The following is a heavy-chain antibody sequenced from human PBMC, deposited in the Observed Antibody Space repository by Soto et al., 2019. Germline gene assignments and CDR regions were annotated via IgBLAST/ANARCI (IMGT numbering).Heavy chain of an antibody. CDR1: GFTFSRYW. Sequence: GGSLRLSCAASGFTFSRYWMHWVRQAPGKGLVWVSRINSGGSSTSHADSVKGRFTISRDNAKNTLYLQMNSLRAEDTAVYYCARVSDYYNFDYWGQGNVVTVSS. CDR3: ARVSDYYNFDY. J-gene: IGHJ4*02. CDR2: INSGGSST. D-gene: IGHD3-3*01. V-gene: IGHV3-74*01.